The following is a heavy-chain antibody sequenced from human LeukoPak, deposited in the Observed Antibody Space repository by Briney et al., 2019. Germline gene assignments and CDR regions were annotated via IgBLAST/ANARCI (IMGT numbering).Heavy chain of an antibody. V-gene: IGHV3-30*03. Sequence: GGSLRLSCAASGFTFSSHSMNWVRQAPGKGPEWVAVISNDGGTTFYADSVKGRFTISRDNSKNTLHLQMNSLSAEDTAVYYCASGDYATGGYYWGQGTLVTVSS. CDR3: ASGDYATGGYY. D-gene: IGHD4-17*01. CDR1: GFTFSSHS. J-gene: IGHJ4*02. CDR2: ISNDGGTT.